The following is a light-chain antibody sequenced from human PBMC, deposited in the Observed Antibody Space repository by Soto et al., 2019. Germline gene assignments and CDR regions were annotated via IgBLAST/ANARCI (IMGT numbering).Light chain of an antibody. CDR3: SAYGSPSM. Sequence: QSALTQPASVSGSPGQSITISCTGTSSDIGAYKYVSWYQQYPGKAPKLIIYEVRNRPSGVSYRFSGSKSGNTASLTISGLQPEDESDYYCSAYGSPSMFGGGTQLTVL. CDR1: SSDIGAYKY. CDR2: EVR. V-gene: IGLV2-14*01. J-gene: IGLJ3*02.